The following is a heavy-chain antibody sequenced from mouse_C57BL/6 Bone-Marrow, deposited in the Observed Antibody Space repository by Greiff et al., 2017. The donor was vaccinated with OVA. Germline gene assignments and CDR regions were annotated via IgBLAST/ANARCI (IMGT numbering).Heavy chain of an antibody. CDR3: TSTAGGFAY. J-gene: IGHJ3*01. V-gene: IGHV14-4*01. D-gene: IGHD3-1*01. CDR2: IDPENGDT. CDR1: GFNIKDDY. Sequence: VHVKQSGAELVRPGASVKLSCTASGFNIKDDYMHWVKQRPEQGLEWIGWIDPENGDTEYASKFQGKATITADTSSNTAYLQLSSLTSEDTAVYYCTSTAGGFAYWGQGTLVTVSA.